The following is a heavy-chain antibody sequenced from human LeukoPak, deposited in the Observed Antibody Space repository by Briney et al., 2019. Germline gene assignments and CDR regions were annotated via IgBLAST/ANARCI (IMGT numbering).Heavy chain of an antibody. V-gene: IGHV1-69*05. CDR1: GGTFSSYA. Sequence: SVKVSCKASGGTFSSYAISWVRQAPGQGLEWMGGIIPIFGTANYAQKFQGRVTITTDESTSTAYMELSSLRSEDTAVYSCASGLGYYDSSGYYTDLDYWGQGTLVTVSS. D-gene: IGHD3-22*01. J-gene: IGHJ4*02. CDR3: ASGLGYYDSSGYYTDLDY. CDR2: IIPIFGTA.